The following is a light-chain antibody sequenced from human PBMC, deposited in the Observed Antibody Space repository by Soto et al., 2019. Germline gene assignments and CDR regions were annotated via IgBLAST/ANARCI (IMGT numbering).Light chain of an antibody. V-gene: IGKV1-5*03. CDR1: QSISIW. CDR3: QQYNSAST. CDR2: KAS. J-gene: IGKJ1*01. Sequence: IQMTQSPSTLSASVGDRVTITCRASQSISIWLAWYQQKPGKAPKLLIYKASSLESEVPSRFSGSGSGTEFTLTINSLQPDDSATYYCQQYNSASTFGQGTKVEIK.